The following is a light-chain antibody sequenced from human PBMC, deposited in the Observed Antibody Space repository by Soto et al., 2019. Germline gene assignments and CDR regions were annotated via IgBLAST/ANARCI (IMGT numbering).Light chain of an antibody. CDR2: GAS. Sequence: EIVMTQSPATLSVSPGERATLSCRASQSVSSNLAWYQQKPGQAPRLPIYGASTRATGIPARFSGSGSGTEFTLTISSLHSEDFAVYYCQQYNNWPPWTFGQGTKVAIK. J-gene: IGKJ1*01. CDR3: QQYNNWPPWT. CDR1: QSVSSN. V-gene: IGKV3-15*01.